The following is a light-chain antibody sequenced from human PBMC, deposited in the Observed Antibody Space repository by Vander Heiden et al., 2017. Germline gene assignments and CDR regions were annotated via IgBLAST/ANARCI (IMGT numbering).Light chain of an antibody. J-gene: IGKJ2*01. CDR1: QSISSW. Sequence: DIQMTQSPSTLSASVGDRVTITCRASQSISSWLAWYQQKPGKAPKLLIYTASSLESGVPSRFSGSGSGTEFTLTISSLQPDDFAAYYCQQYNSYPYTFGRGPSWRS. V-gene: IGKV1-5*03. CDR2: TAS. CDR3: QQYNSYPYT.